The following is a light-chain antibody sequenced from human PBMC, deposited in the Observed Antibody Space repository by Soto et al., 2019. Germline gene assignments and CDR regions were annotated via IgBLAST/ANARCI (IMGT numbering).Light chain of an antibody. CDR1: QSTSSW. CDR2: KAS. Sequence: DIQMTQSPSTLSASVGDRVTITCRASQSTSSWLAWYQQKPGKAPKLLMYKASSLESGVPLRFSGSGSGTEFTLTISSLQPDDFATYYCQEYNSYSRTFGQGTKVDIK. V-gene: IGKV1-5*03. J-gene: IGKJ1*01. CDR3: QEYNSYSRT.